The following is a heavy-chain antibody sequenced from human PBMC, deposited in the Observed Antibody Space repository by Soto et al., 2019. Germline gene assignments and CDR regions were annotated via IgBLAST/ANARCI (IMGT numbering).Heavy chain of an antibody. CDR3: ARASPYDTLTGYYPD. D-gene: IGHD3-9*01. V-gene: IGHV3-48*01. CDR2: ISSSSSTI. J-gene: IGHJ4*02. CDR1: GFTFSSYS. Sequence: GGSLRLSCAASGFTFSSYSMNWVRQAPGKGLEWVSYISSSSSTIYYADSVKGRFTISRDNAKNSLYLQMNSLRAEDTAVYYCARASPYDTLTGYYPDWGQGTPVTVSS.